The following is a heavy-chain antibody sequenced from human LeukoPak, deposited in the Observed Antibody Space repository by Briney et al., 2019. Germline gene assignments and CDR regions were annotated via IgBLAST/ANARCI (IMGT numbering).Heavy chain of an antibody. J-gene: IGHJ3*02. CDR1: GGSISSYY. CDR2: IYYSGST. CDR3: ARYFADAFDI. V-gene: IGHV4-59*08. Sequence: SETLSLTCTVSGGSISSYYWSWIRQPPGKGLEWTGYIYYSGSTNYNPSLKSRVTISVDTSKNQFSLKLSSVTAADTTVYYCARYFADAFDIWGQGTMVTVSS. D-gene: IGHD2/OR15-2a*01.